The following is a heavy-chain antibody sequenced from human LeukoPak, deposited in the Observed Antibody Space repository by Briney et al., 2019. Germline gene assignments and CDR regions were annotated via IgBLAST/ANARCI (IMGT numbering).Heavy chain of an antibody. J-gene: IGHJ4*02. D-gene: IGHD6-19*01. V-gene: IGHV1-18*01. CDR3: ARVILYSSGWFLSDY. CDR2: VSAYNGNT. Sequence: ASVKVSCKASGYTFTSYGISWVRQAPGQGLEWMGWVSAYNGNTNYAQKLQGRVTMTTDTSTSTAYMELRSLRSDDTAVYYCARVILYSSGWFLSDYWGQGTLVTVPS. CDR1: GYTFTSYG.